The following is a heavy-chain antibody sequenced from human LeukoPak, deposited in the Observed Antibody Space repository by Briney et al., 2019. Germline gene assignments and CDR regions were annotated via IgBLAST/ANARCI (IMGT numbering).Heavy chain of an antibody. D-gene: IGHD4-23*01. Sequence: PSETLSLTCALSGGATSTSKYYWAWIRQPPGKGLEWMGSIFYSATTHYNPSLKSRVTISIDTSRDQLSLKRRSVSAADTSVYYFALLSNYGGHSGDGYWGQGTLVTVSS. CDR2: IFYSATT. V-gene: IGHV4-39*01. J-gene: IGHJ4*02. CDR1: GGATSTSKYY. CDR3: ALLSNYGGHSGDGY.